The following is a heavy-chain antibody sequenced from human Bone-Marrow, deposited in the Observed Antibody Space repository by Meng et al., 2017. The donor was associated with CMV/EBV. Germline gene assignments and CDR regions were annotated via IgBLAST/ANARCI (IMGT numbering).Heavy chain of an antibody. V-gene: IGHV4-61*05. CDR3: ARVGWFGDLLYFDD. CDR1: GGSISSSSYY. J-gene: IGHJ4*02. CDR2: VYYSGST. Sequence: SETLSLTCTVSGGSISSSSYYWGWIRQPPGKGLEWFGYVYYSGSTKYNPSLKSRVTISVDTSKNQFSLKLSSVTAADTAVYYCARVGWFGDLLYFDDWGQGTLVTVSS. D-gene: IGHD3-10*01.